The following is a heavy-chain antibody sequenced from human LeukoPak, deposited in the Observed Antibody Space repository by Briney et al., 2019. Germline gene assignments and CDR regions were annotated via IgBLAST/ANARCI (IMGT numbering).Heavy chain of an antibody. CDR2: INHSGST. D-gene: IGHD3-10*01. J-gene: IGHJ4*02. Sequence: SETLSLTCAVYGGSFNNYYWSWIRQPPGKGLEWIGEINHSGSTNYNPSLKSRVTISEDTSKNQFSLKMTSVTAADTAVYYCASSYYYGSGSYCMAKFDYWGQGTLVTVSS. CDR1: GGSFNNYY. V-gene: IGHV4-34*01. CDR3: ASSYYYGSGSYCMAKFDY.